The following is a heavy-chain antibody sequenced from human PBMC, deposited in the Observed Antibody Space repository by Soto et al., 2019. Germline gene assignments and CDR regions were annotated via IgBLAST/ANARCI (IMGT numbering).Heavy chain of an antibody. CDR2: ISSTTNYI. J-gene: IGHJ4*02. CDR1: GFTVTRYS. Sequence: LRLSCAASGFTVTRYSMNWVRQAPGKGLEWVSSISSTTNYIYYGDSMKGRFTISRDNAKNSLYLEMNSLRAEDTAVYYCARESEDLTSNFDYWGQGTLVTVSS. V-gene: IGHV3-21*06. CDR3: ARESEDLTSNFDY.